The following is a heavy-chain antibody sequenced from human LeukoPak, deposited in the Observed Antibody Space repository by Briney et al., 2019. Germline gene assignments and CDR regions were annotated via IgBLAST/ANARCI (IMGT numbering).Heavy chain of an antibody. V-gene: IGHV3-74*01. Sequence: PGGSLRLSCAASGFTFSSYAMSWVRQAPGKGLVWVSRINSDGSSTSYADSVKGRFTISRDNAKNTLYLQMNSLRAEDTAVYYCARGGGYSYGCFDYWGRGTLVTVSS. CDR1: GFTFSSYA. CDR2: INSDGSST. J-gene: IGHJ4*02. D-gene: IGHD5-18*01. CDR3: ARGGGYSYGCFDY.